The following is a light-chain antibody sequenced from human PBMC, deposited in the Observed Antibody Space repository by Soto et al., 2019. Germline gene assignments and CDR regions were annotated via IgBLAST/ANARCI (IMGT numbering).Light chain of an antibody. V-gene: IGKV3-15*01. CDR3: QQYNNWPRT. CDR1: QSVSSN. CDR2: GAS. Sequence: EIVMTQSPATLSVSPGERVTLSCRASQSVSSNLAWYQQKPGLAPRLLIYGASTRATGIPARFSGSGSGTEFTLTISSLQSEDFAVYYCQQYNNWPRTFGQGTKLEIK. J-gene: IGKJ2*01.